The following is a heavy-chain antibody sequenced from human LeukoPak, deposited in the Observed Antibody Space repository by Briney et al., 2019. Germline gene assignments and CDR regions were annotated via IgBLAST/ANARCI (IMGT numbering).Heavy chain of an antibody. CDR1: GFTFSDYA. CDR2: ISYDGTSK. D-gene: IGHD1-1*01. J-gene: IGHJ6*02. CDR3: AKSLERRLPYPMTSYGMDV. Sequence: GGSLRLSCAASGFTFSDYAMHWVRQAPGKGLEWVAVISYDGTSKYYADSVKGRFTISRDNSKNTLYLQMNSLRAEDTAVYYCAKSLERRLPYPMTSYGMDVWGQGTTVTVSS. V-gene: IGHV3-30*04.